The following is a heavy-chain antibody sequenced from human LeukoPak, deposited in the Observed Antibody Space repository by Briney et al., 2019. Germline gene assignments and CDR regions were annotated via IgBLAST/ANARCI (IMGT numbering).Heavy chain of an antibody. D-gene: IGHD1-26*01. CDR2: ISYDGSNK. Sequence: HPGRSLRLSCAASGFTFSSYGMHWVRQAPGKGLEWVAVISYDGSNKYYADSVKGRFTISRDNSKNTLYLQMNSLRAEDTAVYYCAKGSSFIVGATWGAAFDIWGQGTMVTVSS. CDR1: GFTFSSYG. CDR3: AKGSSFIVGATWGAAFDI. V-gene: IGHV3-30*18. J-gene: IGHJ3*02.